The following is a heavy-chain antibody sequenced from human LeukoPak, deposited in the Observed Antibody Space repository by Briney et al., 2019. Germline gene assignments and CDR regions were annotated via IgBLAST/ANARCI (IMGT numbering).Heavy chain of an antibody. CDR2: IYYSGST. Sequence: PSETLSLTCTVSGGSISSSSYYWGWIRQPPGKGLEWIGSIYYSGSTYYNPSLKSRVTISVDKSKNQFSLKLSSVTAADTAVYYCARQKTSAYYYGSGSYSRPSHFDYWGQGTLVTVSS. D-gene: IGHD3-10*01. CDR1: GGSISSSSYY. CDR3: ARQKTSAYYYGSGSYSRPSHFDY. V-gene: IGHV4-39*01. J-gene: IGHJ4*02.